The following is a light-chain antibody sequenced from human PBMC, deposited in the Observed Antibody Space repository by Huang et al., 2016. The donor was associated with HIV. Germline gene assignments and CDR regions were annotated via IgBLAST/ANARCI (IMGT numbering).Light chain of an antibody. Sequence: EIVMTQSPGTLSLSPGERATLSCRASQSVDSSLLAWYQQKPGQAPRFLIYGTSSRATGIPDRFTGSGSGTDFTLNISRLEPEDFAVYYCQKFGRPYTFGQGTRLEIK. J-gene: IGKJ2*01. CDR3: QKFGRPYT. CDR1: QSVDSSL. V-gene: IGKV3-20*01. CDR2: GTS.